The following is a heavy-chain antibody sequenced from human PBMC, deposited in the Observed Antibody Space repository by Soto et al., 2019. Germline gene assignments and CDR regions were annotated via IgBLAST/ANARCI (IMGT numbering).Heavy chain of an antibody. CDR2: IYYSGVT. CDR3: ARDLRGRRSGRFDP. Sequence: QVQLQESDPGLVKPSQTLSLTCTLSGDPITSGGFFWTWIRQHPAKGLEWIGYIYYSGVTYYNPSLRSRATISVDTSKNQFSLNLSSVTAADTAMYYCARDLRGRRSGRFDPWGQGTLVTVSS. J-gene: IGHJ5*02. D-gene: IGHD3-10*01. CDR1: GDPITSGGFF. V-gene: IGHV4-31*03.